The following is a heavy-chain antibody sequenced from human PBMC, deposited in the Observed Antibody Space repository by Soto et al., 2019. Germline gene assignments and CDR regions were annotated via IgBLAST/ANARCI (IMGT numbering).Heavy chain of an antibody. J-gene: IGHJ4*02. CDR2: INSDGSTS. V-gene: IGHV3-74*01. CDR1: GFTFRNYW. D-gene: IGHD6-19*01. Sequence: EVQLAESGGGLVQPGGSLRLSCAASGFTFRNYWMHWVRQAPGQGLVWVSRINSDGSTSNYADSVKGRFTISRDNDKNTLYLQMNSLRAEDTAVYYCARVRYSTGWTPVDYWGQGTLVTVSS. CDR3: ARVRYSTGWTPVDY.